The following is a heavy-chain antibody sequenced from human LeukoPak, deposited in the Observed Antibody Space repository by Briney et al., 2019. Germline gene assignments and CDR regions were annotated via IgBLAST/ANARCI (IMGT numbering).Heavy chain of an antibody. D-gene: IGHD3-3*01. Sequence: GGSLRLSCAASGFTFSSYAMHWVRQAPGKGLEWVAVISYDGSNKYYADSVKGRFTISRDNSKNTLYLQMNSLRAEDTAVYYCARGRRDFWSGPSWFDPWGQGTLVTVSS. CDR1: GFTFSSYA. V-gene: IGHV3-30-3*01. CDR2: ISYDGSNK. CDR3: ARGRRDFWSGPSWFDP. J-gene: IGHJ5*02.